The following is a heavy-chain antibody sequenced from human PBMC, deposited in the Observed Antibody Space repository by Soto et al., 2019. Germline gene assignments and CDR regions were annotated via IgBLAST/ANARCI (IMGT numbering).Heavy chain of an antibody. CDR3: TRDASRDSSAGGWFDP. V-gene: IGHV3-21*01. Sequence: PVGSLRLSCAGSGFTFRSFTMNWVRQAPGKGLEWVSTISSNSAYIYYTDALRGRFTISRDNAKNSLHLQMNSLRAEDTAVYYCTRDASRDSSAGGWFDPWGPGTLVTVSS. CDR1: GFTFRSFT. J-gene: IGHJ5*02. D-gene: IGHD6-13*01. CDR2: ISSNSAYI.